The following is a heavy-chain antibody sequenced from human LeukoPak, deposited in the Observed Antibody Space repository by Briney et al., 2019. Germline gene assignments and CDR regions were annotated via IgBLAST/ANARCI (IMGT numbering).Heavy chain of an antibody. CDR1: GFPFTNNY. CDR3: ARVRRQVGSKWFDS. D-gene: IGHD1-26*01. V-gene: IGHV3-53*01. CDR2: INIGGSV. Sequence: GGSLRLSCAASGFPFTNNYMSWVRQAPGKGLEWVSVINIGGSVSYADSVKGRFTISRDNSNSTLYLQMNSLRVEDTALYYCARVRRQVGSKWFDSWGQGNLVTVSS. J-gene: IGHJ5*01.